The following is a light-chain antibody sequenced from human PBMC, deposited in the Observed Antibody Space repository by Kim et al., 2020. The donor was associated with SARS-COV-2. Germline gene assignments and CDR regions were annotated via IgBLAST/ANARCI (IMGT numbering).Light chain of an antibody. Sequence: VSPGERATLSCRASQSVSSNLAWYKQKPGQAPRLRIYDASTRPTGVPARFSAGGSGTEFTLTISSLQSEDFALYYCQQYEEWPLNFGGGTKVDIK. CDR1: QSVSSN. CDR3: QQYEEWPLN. V-gene: IGKV3-15*01. CDR2: DAS. J-gene: IGKJ4*01.